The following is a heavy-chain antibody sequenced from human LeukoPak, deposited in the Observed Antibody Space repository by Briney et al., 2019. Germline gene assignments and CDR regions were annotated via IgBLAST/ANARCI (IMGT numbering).Heavy chain of an antibody. CDR2: IKSKTDGGTT. CDR3: TTNWNDAIRKGFYFDY. J-gene: IGHJ4*02. V-gene: IGHV3-15*01. CDR1: GFTFSNAW. D-gene: IGHD1-1*01. Sequence: GGSLRLSCAASGFTFSNAWMSWVRQAPGKGLEWVGRIKSKTDGGTTDYAAPVKGRFTISRADSKNTLYLQMNSLKTEDTAVYYCTTNWNDAIRKGFYFDYWGQGTLVTVSS.